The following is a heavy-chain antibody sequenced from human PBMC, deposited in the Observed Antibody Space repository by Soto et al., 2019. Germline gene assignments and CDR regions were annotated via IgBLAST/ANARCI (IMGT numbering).Heavy chain of an antibody. V-gene: IGHV4-59*08. D-gene: IGHD5-18*01. J-gene: IGHJ4*02. CDR2: IYYSGST. CDR3: ARQAILYYFDY. CDR1: GGSISSYY. Sequence: SETLSLTCTVSGGSISSYYWSWIRQPPGKGLEWIGYIYYSGSTNYNPSLKSRVTISVDTSKNQFSLKLSSVTAADTAVYYCARQAILYYFDYWGQGTLVTVSS.